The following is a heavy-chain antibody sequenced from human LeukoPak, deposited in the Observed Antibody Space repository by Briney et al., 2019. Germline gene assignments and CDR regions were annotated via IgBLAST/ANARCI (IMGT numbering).Heavy chain of an antibody. J-gene: IGHJ5*02. CDR1: GFTFSNYG. D-gene: IGHD2-2*01. CDR2: ISGSGGNT. V-gene: IGHV3-23*01. Sequence: GGSHRLSCAASGFTFSNYGMSWGRQAPGKGLEWVSSISGSGGNTYYADPVKGRFTISRDNSKNTLWLQMNSLRAEDTAVYYCAKDRMPAAATHRFDPWGQGVLVTVSS. CDR3: AKDRMPAAATHRFDP.